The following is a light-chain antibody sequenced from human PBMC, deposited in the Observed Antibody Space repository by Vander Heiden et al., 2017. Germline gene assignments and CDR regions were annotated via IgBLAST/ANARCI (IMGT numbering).Light chain of an antibody. V-gene: IGLV1-44*01. CDR1: SSNIGTNS. CDR3: AAWDDSLNGVL. CDR2: SNN. Sequence: QSVLTQPPSASGTPGQGVTISCSGISSNIGTNSVNWYQQLPGTAPKLLIYSNNHRPSGVPDRLSGSKSGTSASLAITGLQSEDEADYYCAAWDDSLNGVLFGGGTKLTVL. J-gene: IGLJ2*01.